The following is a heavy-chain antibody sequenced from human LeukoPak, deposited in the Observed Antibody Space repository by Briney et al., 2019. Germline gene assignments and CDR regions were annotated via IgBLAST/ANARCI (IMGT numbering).Heavy chain of an antibody. CDR1: GGSFSGYY. V-gene: IGHV4-34*01. Sequence: PSETLSLTCAVYGGSFSGYYWSWIRQPPGKGLEWIGEINHSGSTNYNPSLKSRVTISVDTSKNQFSLKLSSVTAADTAVYYCAREWGQLGSDYWGQGTLVTVSS. CDR2: INHSGST. CDR3: AREWGQLGSDY. D-gene: IGHD6-6*01. J-gene: IGHJ4*02.